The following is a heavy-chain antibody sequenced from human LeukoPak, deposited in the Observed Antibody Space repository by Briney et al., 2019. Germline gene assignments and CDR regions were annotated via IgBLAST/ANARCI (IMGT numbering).Heavy chain of an antibody. CDR3: ATTTGPPHYYYYMDV. J-gene: IGHJ6*03. V-gene: IGHV4-4*07. D-gene: IGHD1-26*01. CDR1: GGSISSYY. Sequence: SETLSLTCTVSGGSISSYYWSWIRQPAGKGLEWIGRIYTSGSTNYNPSLKSRVTISVDTSKNQFSLKLSSVTAADTAVYYCATTTGPPHYYYYMDVWGKGTTVTISS. CDR2: IYTSGST.